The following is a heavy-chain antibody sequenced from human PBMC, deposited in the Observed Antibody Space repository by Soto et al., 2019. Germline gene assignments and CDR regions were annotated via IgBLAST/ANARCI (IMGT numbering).Heavy chain of an antibody. J-gene: IGHJ4*02. D-gene: IGHD3-16*01. CDR2: IYYTGST. CDR3: ALALGVKFDRYSFDY. CDR1: GGSMSGGDYY. V-gene: IGHV4-30-4*01. Sequence: PSETLSLTCTVSGGSMSGGDYYWSWIRQPPGKGLEGIGFIYYTGSTYYNPSLQSRVTISVDTSTNQFSLRLTSVTAADTAMYYCALALGVKFDRYSFDYWGQGTVVTVSS.